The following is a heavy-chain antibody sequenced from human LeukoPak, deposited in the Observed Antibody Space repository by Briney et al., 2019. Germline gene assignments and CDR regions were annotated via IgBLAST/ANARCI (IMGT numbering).Heavy chain of an antibody. CDR1: GFTFSSYA. J-gene: IGHJ6*02. Sequence: PGGSLRLPCAASGFTFSSYAMSWVRQAPGKGLEWVSAISGSGGSRYYADSVKGRFTISRDNSKNTLYLQMNSLRAEDTAVYYCAKVLGSYSGSYYFSTPNYYYYAMDVWGQGTTVTVSS. CDR2: ISGSGGSR. CDR3: AKVLGSYSGSYYFSTPNYYYYAMDV. V-gene: IGHV3-23*01. D-gene: IGHD1-26*01.